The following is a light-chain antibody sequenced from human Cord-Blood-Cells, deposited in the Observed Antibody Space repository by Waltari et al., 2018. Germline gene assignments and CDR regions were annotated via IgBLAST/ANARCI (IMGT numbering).Light chain of an antibody. CDR2: DVS. CDR3: CSYAGSYTWV. J-gene: IGLJ3*02. V-gene: IGLV2-11*01. CDR1: SSDVGGYNS. Sequence: QSALTQPRSVSGSPRQSVTISCTGTSSDVGGYNSVSWYQQHPGKAPKLMIYDVSKRPSGVPDRFSGSKSGNTASLTISGLQAEDEADYYCCSYAGSYTWVFGGGTKLTVL.